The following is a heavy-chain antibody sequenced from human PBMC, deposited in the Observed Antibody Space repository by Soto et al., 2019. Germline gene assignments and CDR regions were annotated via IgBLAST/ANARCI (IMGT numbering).Heavy chain of an antibody. Sequence: GGSLRLSCAASGFTFSSYAMHWVRQAPGKGLEWVAVISYDGSNKYYADSVKGRVTISRDNSKNTVYLQMNSLRAEDTAVYYCARGTVTYYNYYGMDVWGQGTTVTVSS. CDR1: GFTFSSYA. CDR2: ISYDGSNK. D-gene: IGHD4-17*01. V-gene: IGHV3-30-3*01. CDR3: ARGTVTYYNYYGMDV. J-gene: IGHJ6*02.